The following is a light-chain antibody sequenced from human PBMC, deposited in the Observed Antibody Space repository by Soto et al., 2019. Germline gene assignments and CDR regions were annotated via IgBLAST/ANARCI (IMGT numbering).Light chain of an antibody. CDR2: DSS. Sequence: EIVLTQSPATLSLSPGERATLSCRASQSVSGYLAWYQQKPGQDPRLLMYDSSNRATGIPARFSGSGSGTDFTLTISSLEPEDFAVYYCQQRSNWTSTFGGGTKVEIK. V-gene: IGKV3-11*01. CDR1: QSVSGY. CDR3: QQRSNWTST. J-gene: IGKJ4*01.